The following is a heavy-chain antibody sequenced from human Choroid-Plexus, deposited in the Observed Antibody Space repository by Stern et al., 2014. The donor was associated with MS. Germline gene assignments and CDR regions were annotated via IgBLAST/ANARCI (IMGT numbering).Heavy chain of an antibody. Sequence: VQLVQSGGGVVQPGRPLRLSCVASGFTFGSCAMHWVRQAPGKGLEWVAGVSYDGSNKYYADSVKGRFTISRDNSQHTPYMQMSSPRPEDTGFYFLSKNRQVLTFFFDQWGQGTLGTISP. CDR2: VSYDGSNK. CDR1: GFTFGSCA. J-gene: IGHJ5*02. CDR3: SKNRQVLTFFFDQ. D-gene: IGHD3-16*01. V-gene: IGHV3-30*18.